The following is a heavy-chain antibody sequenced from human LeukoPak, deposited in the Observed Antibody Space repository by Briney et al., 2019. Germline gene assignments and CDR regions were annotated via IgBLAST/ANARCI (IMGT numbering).Heavy chain of an antibody. Sequence: ASVKVSCKASVYTFTSYYMHWLRQAPGQGLEWMGIINPSGGSTSNAQTFQGRVTMTRATSTSTVYMELSSLRSEDTAVYYCAREKVDTAMVTFSYWGQGTLVTVSS. CDR3: AREKVDTAMVTFSY. V-gene: IGHV1-46*01. CDR2: INPSGGST. J-gene: IGHJ4*02. D-gene: IGHD5-18*01. CDR1: VYTFTSYY.